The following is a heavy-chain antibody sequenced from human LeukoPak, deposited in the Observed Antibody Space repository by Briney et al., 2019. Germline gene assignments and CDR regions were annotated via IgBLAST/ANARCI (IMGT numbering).Heavy chain of an antibody. D-gene: IGHD6-6*01. CDR2: MNPNSGNT. CDR3: ARNPSKYSRNYYFDY. Sequence: ASVKVSCKASGYTFTSYDINWVRQATAQGLEWMGWMNPNSGNTGYAQKFQGRVTMTRNTSISTAYMELSSLRSEDTAVYYCARNPSKYSRNYYFDYWGQGTLVTVSS. CDR1: GYTFTSYD. J-gene: IGHJ4*02. V-gene: IGHV1-8*01.